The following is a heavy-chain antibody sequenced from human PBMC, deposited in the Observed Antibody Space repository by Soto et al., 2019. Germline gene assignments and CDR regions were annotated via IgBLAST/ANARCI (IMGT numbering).Heavy chain of an antibody. CDR1: GYTFTSYY. CDR2: INPSGGST. D-gene: IGHD6-13*01. Sequence: ASVKVSCKASGYTFTSYYMHWVRQAPGQGLEWMGIINPSGGSTSYAQKFQGRVTMTRDTSTSTVYTELSSLRSEDTAVYYCARERIAAADPGAAYYYYGMDVWGQGTTVTVSS. CDR3: ARERIAAADPGAAYYYYGMDV. J-gene: IGHJ6*01. V-gene: IGHV1-46*01.